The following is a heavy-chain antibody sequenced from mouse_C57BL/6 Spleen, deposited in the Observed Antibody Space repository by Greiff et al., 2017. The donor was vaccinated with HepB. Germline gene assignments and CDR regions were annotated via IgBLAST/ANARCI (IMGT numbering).Heavy chain of an antibody. Sequence: VHLVESGAELVRPGASVKLSCKASGYTFTDYYINWVKQRPGQGLEWIARIYPGSGNTYYNEKLKGKATLTAEKSSSTAYMQLSSLTSEDSAVYFCARGDYYGSSYVFAYWGQGTLVTVSA. D-gene: IGHD1-1*01. CDR2: IYPGSGNT. V-gene: IGHV1-76*01. J-gene: IGHJ3*01. CDR3: ARGDYYGSSYVFAY. CDR1: GYTFTDYY.